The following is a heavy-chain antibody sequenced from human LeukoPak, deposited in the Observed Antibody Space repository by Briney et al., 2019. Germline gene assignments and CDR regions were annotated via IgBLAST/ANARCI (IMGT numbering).Heavy chain of an antibody. CDR2: ISSSGSTI. J-gene: IGHJ6*03. CDR3: ARKSLVTTVASYSYYYMDV. Sequence: GGSLRLSCAASGFTFSDYYMSWIRQAPGKGLEWVSYISSSGSTIYYADSVKGRFTISRDNAKNSLYLQMNSLRAEDTAVYYCARKSLVTTVASYSYYYMDVWGKGPTVTISS. CDR1: GFTFSDYY. D-gene: IGHD4-23*01. V-gene: IGHV3-11*01.